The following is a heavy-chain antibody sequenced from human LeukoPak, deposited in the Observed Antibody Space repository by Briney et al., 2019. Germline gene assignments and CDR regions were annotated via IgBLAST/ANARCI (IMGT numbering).Heavy chain of an antibody. V-gene: IGHV1-69*02. CDR2: IIPILGIA. J-gene: IGHJ1*01. CDR1: GGAFSSYT. Sequence: SVKVSCKASGGAFSSYTISWVRQAPGQGLEWMARIIPILGIANYAQKFQGRVTITADRSTSTAYMELSSLRSEDTAVYYCARMYGQQLVRKEYFQHWGQGTLVTVSS. CDR3: ARMYGQQLVRKEYFQH. D-gene: IGHD6-13*01.